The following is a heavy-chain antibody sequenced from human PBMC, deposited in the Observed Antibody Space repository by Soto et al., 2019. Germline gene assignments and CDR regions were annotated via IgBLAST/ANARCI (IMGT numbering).Heavy chain of an antibody. J-gene: IGHJ4*02. V-gene: IGHV3-23*01. CDR1: GFTFSGYA. Sequence: EVQLLESGGGLVQPGGSLRLSCAASGFTFSGYAMNWVRQAPGKGLEWVSAISGSGGSTYYADSVKGRFTISRDKSKNTLYLQMTSLRAGDTAVYYCAQGYDCDYWGQGTLVTVSS. CDR2: ISGSGGST. CDR3: AQGYDCDY. D-gene: IGHD5-12*01.